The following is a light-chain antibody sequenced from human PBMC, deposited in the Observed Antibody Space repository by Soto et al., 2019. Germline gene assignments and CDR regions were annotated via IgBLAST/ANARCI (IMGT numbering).Light chain of an antibody. V-gene: IGLV2-8*01. CDR3: SSYAGTDIVI. J-gene: IGLJ2*01. CDR2: EVT. Sequence: QSALTQPPSASGSPGQSVTISCTGTSSDVGGYNFVSWYQQHPGKAPKLIIYEVTQRPSGVPDRFSGSKSGNTASLAVSGLQGDDEADYYCSSYAGTDIVILGGGTKLTVL. CDR1: SSDVGGYNF.